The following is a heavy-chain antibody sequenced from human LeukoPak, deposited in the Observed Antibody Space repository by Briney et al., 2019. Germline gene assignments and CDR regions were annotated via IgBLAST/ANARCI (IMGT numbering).Heavy chain of an antibody. Sequence: SETLSLTCTVSGGSISSYYWGWIRQPPGKGLEWIGHIYYSGSTYYNSSLKSRVTISLDTSKNQFSLKLSSVTAADTAVYYCATAADYGGKADYWGQGTLVTVSS. CDR1: GGSISSYY. J-gene: IGHJ4*02. D-gene: IGHD4-23*01. V-gene: IGHV4-59*04. CDR2: IYYSGST. CDR3: ATAADYGGKADY.